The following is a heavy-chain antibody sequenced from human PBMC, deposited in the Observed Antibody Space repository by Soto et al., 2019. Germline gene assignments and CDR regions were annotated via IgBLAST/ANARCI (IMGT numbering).Heavy chain of an antibody. CDR3: AKEATTVVTQGWFDP. V-gene: IGHV3-43*01. CDR2: ISWDGGST. Sequence: EVQLVESGGVVVQPGGSLRLSCAASGFTFDDYTMHWVRQAPGKGLEWVSLISWDGGSTYYADSVKGRFTISRDNSKNSLYLQMNSLRTEDTALYYCAKEATTVVTQGWFDPWGQGTLVTVSS. J-gene: IGHJ5*02. CDR1: GFTFDDYT. D-gene: IGHD4-17*01.